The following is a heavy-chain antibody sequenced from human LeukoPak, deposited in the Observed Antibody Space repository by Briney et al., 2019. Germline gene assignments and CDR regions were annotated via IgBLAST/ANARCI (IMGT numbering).Heavy chain of an antibody. V-gene: IGHV3-30*04. CDR3: ARETFYYYDSSGYFDY. CDR1: GFTFSSYA. D-gene: IGHD3-22*01. Sequence: GESLRLSCAASGFTFSSYAMHWVRQAPGKGLEWVAVISYDGSNKYYADSVKGRFTISRDNSKNTLYLQMNSLRAEDTAVYYCARETFYYYDSSGYFDYCGQGTLVTVSS. J-gene: IGHJ4*02. CDR2: ISYDGSNK.